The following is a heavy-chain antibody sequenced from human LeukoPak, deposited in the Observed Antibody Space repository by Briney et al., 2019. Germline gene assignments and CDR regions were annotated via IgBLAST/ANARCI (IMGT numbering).Heavy chain of an antibody. CDR2: ISGNGENT. J-gene: IGHJ4*02. D-gene: IGHD2-8*01. CDR1: GFTFGGYG. V-gene: IGHV3-23*01. CDR3: AKRGYCTNGVCYLTDY. Sequence: AGGSLRLSCAASGFTFGGYGMSWVRQAPGKGLEWVSTISGNGENTYYADSVKGRFTISRDNSKNTLYLQMNSLRAEDTAVYYCAKRGYCTNGVCYLTDYWGQGTLLSVSS.